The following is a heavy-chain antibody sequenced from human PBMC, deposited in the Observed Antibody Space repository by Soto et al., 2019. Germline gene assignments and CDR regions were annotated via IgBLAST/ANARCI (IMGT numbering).Heavy chain of an antibody. Sequence: QVQLVQSGAEVQKPGSSVKVSCKASGGTFSSYAISWVRQAPGQGLEWMGGIIPIFGTANYAQKFQGRVTITADESTSTAYMELSSLRSEDTAVYYCARFPDDYYDSSGYYYLASYWGQGTLVTVSS. J-gene: IGHJ4*02. D-gene: IGHD3-22*01. CDR1: GGTFSSYA. CDR3: ARFPDDYYDSSGYYYLASY. CDR2: IIPIFGTA. V-gene: IGHV1-69*01.